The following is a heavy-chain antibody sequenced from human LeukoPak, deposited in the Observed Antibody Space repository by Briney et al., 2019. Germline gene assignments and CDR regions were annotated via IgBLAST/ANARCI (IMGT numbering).Heavy chain of an antibody. CDR3: ARGGYVDTAMALNY. CDR2: INPNSGGT. CDR1: GYTFTGYY. V-gene: IGHV1-2*04. D-gene: IGHD5-18*01. Sequence: ASVKVSCKASGYTFTGYYMHWVRQAPGQGLEWMGWINPNSGGTNYAQKFQGWVTMTRDTSISTAYMKLSRLRSDDTAVYYCARGGYVDTAMALNYWGQGTLVTVSS. J-gene: IGHJ4*02.